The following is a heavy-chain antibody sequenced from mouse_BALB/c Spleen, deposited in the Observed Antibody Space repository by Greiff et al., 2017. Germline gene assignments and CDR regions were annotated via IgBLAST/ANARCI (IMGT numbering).Heavy chain of an antibody. CDR1: GYTFTDYN. J-gene: IGHJ3*01. V-gene: IGHV1S29*02. D-gene: IGHD4-1*02. CDR3: APQLGPFAY. Sequence: EVQLQQSGPELVKPGASVKISCKASGYTFTDYNMHWVKQSHGKSLEWIGYIYPYNGGTGYNQKFKSKATLTVDNSSSTAYMELRSLTSEDSAVYYCAPQLGPFAYWGQGTLVTVSA. CDR2: IYPYNGGT.